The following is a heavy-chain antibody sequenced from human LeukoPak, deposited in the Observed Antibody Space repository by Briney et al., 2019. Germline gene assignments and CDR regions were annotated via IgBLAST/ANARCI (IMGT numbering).Heavy chain of an antibody. J-gene: IGHJ3*02. V-gene: IGHV3-30-3*01. CDR3: ARVFRPSLTVFIIRGAFDI. CDR1: GFTFSSYA. CDR2: ISYDGSNK. D-gene: IGHD3-3*01. Sequence: PGGSLRLSCAASGFTFSSYAMHWVRKAPGKGLEWVAVISYDGSNKYYADSVKGRFTISRDNSKNTLYLQMNSLRAEDTAVYYCARVFRPSLTVFIIRGAFDIWGQGTMVTVSS.